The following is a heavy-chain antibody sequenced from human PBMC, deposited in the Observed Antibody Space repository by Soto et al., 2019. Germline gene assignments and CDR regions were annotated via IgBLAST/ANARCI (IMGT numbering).Heavy chain of an antibody. CDR1: GDSMSIYY. CDR3: ARTVGAAYYFDF. Sequence: QVQLQESGPGLVKPSETLSLTCNVSGDSMSIYYWSWVRQPAGKGLEWIGRIWTSGSTNYNPSLKSRVTMSIDTSNKHFSLDLKSVTAADTAVYYCARTVGAAYYFDFWGQGVLVTVSS. D-gene: IGHD3-16*01. CDR2: IWTSGST. V-gene: IGHV4-4*07. J-gene: IGHJ4*02.